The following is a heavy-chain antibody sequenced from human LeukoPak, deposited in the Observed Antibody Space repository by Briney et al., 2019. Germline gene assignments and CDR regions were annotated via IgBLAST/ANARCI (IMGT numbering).Heavy chain of an antibody. CDR3: ARDSYYFGSGSDNTPYNWFDP. D-gene: IGHD3-10*01. Sequence: SETLSLTCAVSRGSISSNNWWSWVRQPPGKRLEWIAEIYHSGSTNYNPSLKSRVTISVDKSKNQFSLKLNSMTAADTAMYYCARDSYYFGSGSDNTPYNWFDPWGQGTLVTVSS. CDR2: IYHSGST. V-gene: IGHV4-4*02. CDR1: RGSISSNNW. J-gene: IGHJ5*02.